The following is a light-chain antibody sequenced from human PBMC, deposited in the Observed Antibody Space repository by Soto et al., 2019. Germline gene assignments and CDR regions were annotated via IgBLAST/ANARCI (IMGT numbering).Light chain of an antibody. CDR3: QQYDNLPTIT. J-gene: IGKJ5*01. V-gene: IGKV1-17*01. CDR1: QGIRNN. Sequence: DLQMTQSPSSLFASVGARVTITCRASQGIRNNLGWYQQKPGKAPKRLIYGTSNLQYGAPSRFSGSGSGTEFTLTITSLQPEDFATYYCQQYDNLPTITFGQGTRLEIK. CDR2: GTS.